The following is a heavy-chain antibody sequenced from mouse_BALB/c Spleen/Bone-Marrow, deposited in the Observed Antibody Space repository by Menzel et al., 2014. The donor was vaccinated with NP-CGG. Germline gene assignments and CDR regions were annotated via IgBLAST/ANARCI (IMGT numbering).Heavy chain of an antibody. Sequence: VQLQQSGSVLVRPGASVKLSCMASGYTFTNSWIHWAKQRPGQGLDWIGEIHPNSGNANSNEKFKGKATLTVDTSSSTAYVDLSSLTSEDSAVYYCARHHRFAYYFDYWGQGTTLTVSS. CDR2: IHPNSGNA. V-gene: IGHV1S130*01. J-gene: IGHJ2*01. D-gene: IGHD2-14*01. CDR3: ARHHRFAYYFDY. CDR1: GYTFTNSW.